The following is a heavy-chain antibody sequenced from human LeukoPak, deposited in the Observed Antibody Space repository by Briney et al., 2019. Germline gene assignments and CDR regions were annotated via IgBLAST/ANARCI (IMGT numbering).Heavy chain of an antibody. CDR1: GFTFSSYA. J-gene: IGHJ6*03. CDR2: ISGSGGST. D-gene: IGHD3-3*01. CDR3: AKGVLEWLSDYYMDV. Sequence: GGSLRLSCAASGFTFSSYAMSWVRQAPGKGLEWVSAISGSGGSTYCADSVKGRFTISRDNSKNTLYLQMNSLRAEDTAIYYCAKGVLEWLSDYYMDVWGKGTTVTVSS. V-gene: IGHV3-23*01.